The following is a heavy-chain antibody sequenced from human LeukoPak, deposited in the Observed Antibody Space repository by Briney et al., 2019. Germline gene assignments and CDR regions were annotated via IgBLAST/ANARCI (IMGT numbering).Heavy chain of an antibody. CDR1: GNTFTSYA. D-gene: IGHD3-10*01. Sequence: ASVTVSCTSSGNTFTSYAMNWVRQAPGQGLEWMGWINTNTGNPTYAQGFTGRFVFSLDTSVSTAYLQISSLKAEDTAVYYCARAGEYYYGPYYMDVWGKGTTVTVSS. CDR3: ARAGEYYYGPYYMDV. V-gene: IGHV7-4-1*02. CDR2: INTNTGNP. J-gene: IGHJ6*03.